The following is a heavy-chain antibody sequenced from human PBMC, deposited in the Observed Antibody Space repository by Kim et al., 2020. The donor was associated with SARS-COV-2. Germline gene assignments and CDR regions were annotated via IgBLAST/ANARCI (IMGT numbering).Heavy chain of an antibody. V-gene: IGHV3-33*01. D-gene: IGHD2-2*01. CDR2: IWYDGGNK. CDR3: ARDRIVVVPAAMGLGGYGMDV. J-gene: IGHJ6*02. Sequence: GGSLRLSCAASGFTFSSYGMHWVRQAPGKGLEWVAVIWYDGGNKYYADSVKGRFTISRDNSKNTLYLQMNSLRAEDTAVYYCARDRIVVVPAAMGLGGYGMDVWGQGTTVTVSS. CDR1: GFTFSSYG.